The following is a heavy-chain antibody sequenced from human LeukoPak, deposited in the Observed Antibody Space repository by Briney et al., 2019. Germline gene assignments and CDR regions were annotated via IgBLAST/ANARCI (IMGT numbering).Heavy chain of an antibody. CDR2: INHSGST. V-gene: IGHV4-34*01. J-gene: IGHJ4*02. D-gene: IGHD5-12*01. Sequence: SETLSLTCAVYGGSFSGYSWNWLRQPPGKGLEWSGEINHSGSTNYNPSLKSRVTISIDTSTNQCSLNLSSVTAADTAVYYCARYPWLRRNSFDYWGQETLVTVSS. CDR3: ARYPWLRRNSFDY. CDR1: GGSFSGYS.